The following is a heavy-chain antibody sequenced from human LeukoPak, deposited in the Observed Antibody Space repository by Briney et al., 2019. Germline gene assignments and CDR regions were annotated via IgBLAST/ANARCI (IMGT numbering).Heavy chain of an antibody. CDR3: ARDGAVAPFDP. CDR2: IYYSGST. V-gene: IGHV4-59*01. D-gene: IGHD6-19*01. Sequence: TPSETLSLTCTVSGGCISSYYWSWIRQSPGKGLEWIGYIYYSGSTNYNPSLKSRVAISVDTSKNQFSLKVGSVTAADTAVYYCARDGAVAPFDPWGQGTLVTVSS. CDR1: GGCISSYY. J-gene: IGHJ5*02.